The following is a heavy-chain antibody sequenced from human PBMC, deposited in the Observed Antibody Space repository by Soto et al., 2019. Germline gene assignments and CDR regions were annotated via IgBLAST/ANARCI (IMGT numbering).Heavy chain of an antibody. CDR3: ARDEGVTMTPNYFDY. CDR2: NNAGNGNT. V-gene: IGHV1-3*01. J-gene: IGHJ4*02. CDR1: GYTLTSYA. D-gene: IGHD3-22*01. Sequence: ASVKVSCKASGYTLTSYAMHWVRQAPGQRLEWMGWNNAGNGNTKYSQKFQGRVTMTTDTSTSTAYMELRSLRSDDTAVYYCARDEGVTMTPNYFDYWGQGTLVTVSS.